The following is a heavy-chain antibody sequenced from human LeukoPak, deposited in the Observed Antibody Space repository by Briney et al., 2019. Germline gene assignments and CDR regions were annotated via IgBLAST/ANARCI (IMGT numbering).Heavy chain of an antibody. CDR1: GITLSNYG. CDR2: LSGSGGDT. Sequence: GGSLRLSCAVSGITLSNYGMSWVRQAPGKGLEWVAGLSGSGGDTYYAESVRGRFTISRDNSKNTLYLEVNSLRAEDTAEYYCAKHFGAGTFSVRYGLDVWGQGTTVTVSS. V-gene: IGHV3-23*01. CDR3: AKHFGAGTFSVRYGLDV. D-gene: IGHD3-10*01. J-gene: IGHJ6*02.